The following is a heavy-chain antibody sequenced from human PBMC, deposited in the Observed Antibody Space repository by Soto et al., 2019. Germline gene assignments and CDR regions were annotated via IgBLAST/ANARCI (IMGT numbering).Heavy chain of an antibody. V-gene: IGHV4-34*01. CDR2: INHSGST. J-gene: IGHJ4*02. CDR3: ARALDYYDSIGPRYFDY. Sequence: PSETLSLTCAVYGGSFSGYYWSWIRQPPGKGLEWIGEINHSGSTNYNPSLKSRVTISVDTSKNQFSLKLSSVTAADTAVYYCARALDYYDSIGPRYFDYWGQGTLVTVSS. D-gene: IGHD3-22*01. CDR1: GGSFSGYY.